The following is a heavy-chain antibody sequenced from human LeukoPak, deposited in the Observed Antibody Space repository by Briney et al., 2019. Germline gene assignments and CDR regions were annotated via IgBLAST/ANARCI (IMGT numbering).Heavy chain of an antibody. V-gene: IGHV4-59*01. CDR3: ARGGYGGYKLHYYHYGMDV. Sequence: PSETLSLNCTVSGDSINNYYWSWIRQPPGKGLEWIGYIFYSGGTKYNPSLKSRVAISIAMSKNQFSLNLNSVTAADTAVYYCARGGYGGYKLHYYHYGMDVWGQGTTVTVSS. D-gene: IGHD4-17*01. CDR1: GDSINNYY. J-gene: IGHJ6*02. CDR2: IFYSGGT.